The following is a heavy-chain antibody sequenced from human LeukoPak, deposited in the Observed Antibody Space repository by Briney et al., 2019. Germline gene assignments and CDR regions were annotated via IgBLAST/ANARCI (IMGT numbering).Heavy chain of an antibody. J-gene: IGHJ3*02. CDR3: ARLDDYVWGSYRLSLNAFDI. V-gene: IGHV4-59*08. CDR1: GGSISSYY. D-gene: IGHD3-16*02. Sequence: SETLSLTCTVSGGSISSYYRSWIRQPPGKGLEWIGYIYYSGSTNYNPSLKSRVTISVDTSKNQFSLKLSSVTAADTAVYYCARLDDYVWGSYRLSLNAFDIWGQGTMVTVSS. CDR2: IYYSGST.